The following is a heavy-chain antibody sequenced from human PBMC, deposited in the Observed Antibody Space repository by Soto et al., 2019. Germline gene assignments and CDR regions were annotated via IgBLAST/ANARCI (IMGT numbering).Heavy chain of an antibody. D-gene: IGHD2-15*01. V-gene: IGHV4-39*02. CDR1: GFSISSSSYY. CDR3: ARGGDCSGDICNARALDY. CDR2: IYYSGST. J-gene: IGHJ4*02. Sequence: SETLSLTCTVSGFSISSSSYYWGWIRQPPGKGLEWIGSIYYSGSTYYNPSLKSRVTISVDTSASTAHMELSSLRSEDTAVYYCARGGDCSGDICNARALDYWGQGTLVTVSS.